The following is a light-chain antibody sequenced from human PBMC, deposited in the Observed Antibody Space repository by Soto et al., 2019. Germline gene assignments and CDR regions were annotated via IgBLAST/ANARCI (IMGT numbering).Light chain of an antibody. Sequence: QSALTRPPSASGSPGQSVTISCTGTSSDVGGYNYVSWYQQHPGKAPKLMIYEVSERPSGVPDRFSGSKSGNTASLTVSGLQAEDEADYYCSSYAGSNSWVFGGGTKVTVL. V-gene: IGLV2-8*01. CDR2: EVS. CDR3: SSYAGSNSWV. J-gene: IGLJ3*02. CDR1: SSDVGGYNY.